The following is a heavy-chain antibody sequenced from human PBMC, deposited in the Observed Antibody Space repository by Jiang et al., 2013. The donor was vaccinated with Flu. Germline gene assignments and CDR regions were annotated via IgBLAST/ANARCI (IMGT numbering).Heavy chain of an antibody. Sequence: GAEVKKPGSSVKVSCKASGGTFSSYAISWVRQAPGQGLEWMGRIIPILGIANYAQKFQGRVTITADKSTSTAYMELSSLRSEDTAVYYCARDHPRIVVVVAGNWFDPWGQGTLVTVSS. D-gene: IGHD2-15*01. J-gene: IGHJ5*02. V-gene: IGHV1-69*04. CDR2: IIPILGIA. CDR3: ARDHPRIVVVVAGNWFDP. CDR1: GGTFSSYA.